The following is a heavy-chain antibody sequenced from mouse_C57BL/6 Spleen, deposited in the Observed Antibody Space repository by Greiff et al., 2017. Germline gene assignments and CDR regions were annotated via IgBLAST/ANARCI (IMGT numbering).Heavy chain of an antibody. Sequence: EVKLVESGGGLVKPGGSLKLSCAASGFTFSDYGMHWVRQAPEKGLEWVAYISSGSSTIYYADTVKGRFTISRDNAKNTLFLQMTSLRSEDTAMYYCARPPSYGNYGFDYWGQGTTLTVSS. CDR2: ISSGSSTI. J-gene: IGHJ2*01. CDR1: GFTFSDYG. D-gene: IGHD2-1*01. V-gene: IGHV5-17*01. CDR3: ARPPSYGNYGFDY.